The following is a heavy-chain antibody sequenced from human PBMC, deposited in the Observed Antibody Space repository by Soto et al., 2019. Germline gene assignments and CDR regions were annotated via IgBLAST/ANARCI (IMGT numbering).Heavy chain of an antibody. V-gene: IGHV1-69*13. CDR1: GGTFSSYA. Sequence: SVKVSCKASGGTFSSYAISWVRQAPGQGLEWMGGIIPIFGTANYAQKFQGRVTITADESTSTAYMQMNSLRVEDTATYYCVTDQGYSAFNYWGQGTPVTVSS. J-gene: IGHJ4*02. CDR3: VTDQGYSAFNY. D-gene: IGHD2-21*01. CDR2: IIPIFGTA.